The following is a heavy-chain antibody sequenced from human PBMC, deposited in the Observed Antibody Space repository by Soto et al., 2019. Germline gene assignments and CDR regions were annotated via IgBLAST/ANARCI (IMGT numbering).Heavy chain of an antibody. D-gene: IGHD6-13*01. CDR2: INPSGGST. CDR3: ARADVAAAAFDY. J-gene: IGHJ4*02. CDR1: GYTFTSYY. V-gene: IGHV1-46*01. Sequence: GASVKVSCQASGYTFTSYYMHWVRQAPGQGLEWMGIINPSGGSTSYVQKFQGRVTMTRDTSTSTVYVELSGLRSEDTAVYYCARADVAAAAFDYWGQGTLVTVSS.